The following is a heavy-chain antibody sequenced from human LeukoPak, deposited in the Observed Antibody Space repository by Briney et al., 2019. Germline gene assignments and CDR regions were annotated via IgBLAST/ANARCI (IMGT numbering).Heavy chain of an antibody. Sequence: GGSLRLSCAASGFTFSSYAMSWVRQAPGKGLEWVSAISGSGGSTYYADSVKGRFTISRDNSKNTLYLQMNSLRAEDTAVYYCAKDGEARFGELLSIFLTYWGQGTLVTVPS. J-gene: IGHJ4*02. CDR3: AKDGEARFGELLSIFLTY. D-gene: IGHD3-10*01. V-gene: IGHV3-23*01. CDR2: ISGSGGST. CDR1: GFTFSSYA.